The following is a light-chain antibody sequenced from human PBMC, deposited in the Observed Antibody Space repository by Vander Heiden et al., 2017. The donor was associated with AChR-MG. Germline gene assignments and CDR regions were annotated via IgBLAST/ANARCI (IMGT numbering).Light chain of an antibody. Sequence: DIVMTQSPLSLPVTPGEPASISCRSSQSLLHSNGYNYLDWYLQKPGQSPQLLIYLSSKRASGVPDRFSGSGSGTDFTLKISRVEAEDVGVYYCRQALQTPKTFGQGTRLEIK. CDR2: LSS. CDR1: QSLLHSNGYNY. CDR3: RQALQTPKT. V-gene: IGKV2-28*01. J-gene: IGKJ5*01.